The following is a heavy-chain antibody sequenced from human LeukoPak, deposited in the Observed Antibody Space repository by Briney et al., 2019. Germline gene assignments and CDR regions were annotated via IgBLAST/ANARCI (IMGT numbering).Heavy chain of an antibody. CDR1: GFTFSSYS. V-gene: IGHV3-48*04. D-gene: IGHD1-20*01. CDR2: ISSSSSTT. Sequence: GSLRLSCAASGFTFSSYSMNWVRQAPGKGLEWVSYISSSSSTTYYADSVKGRFTISRDNAKNSLYLQMNSLRAEDTAVYYCARSSGITGTDGPPNWFDPWGQGTLVTVSS. CDR3: ARSSGITGTDGPPNWFDP. J-gene: IGHJ5*02.